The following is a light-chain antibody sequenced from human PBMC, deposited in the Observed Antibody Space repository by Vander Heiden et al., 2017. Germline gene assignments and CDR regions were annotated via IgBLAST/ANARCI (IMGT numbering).Light chain of an antibody. J-gene: IGKJ3*01. Sequence: DIQMTPSPSSLFASVGDRVTITCRASQTISSYLNWYQQKPGKAPKLLIYAASSLQSGVPSRFSGSGSGTDFTLTISSLQPEDFATYYCQQSYTTPLIFGPGTKVDIK. CDR3: QQSYTTPLI. CDR1: QTISSY. CDR2: AAS. V-gene: IGKV1-39*01.